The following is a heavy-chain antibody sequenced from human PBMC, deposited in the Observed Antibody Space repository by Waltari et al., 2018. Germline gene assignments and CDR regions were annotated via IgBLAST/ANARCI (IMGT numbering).Heavy chain of an antibody. J-gene: IGHJ4*02. Sequence: QVQLQESGPGLVKPSQTLSLTCTVSGGSISSGGYYWSWIRPPTGKGLEWIGYIYYSGSTYYNPSLKSRVTISVDTFKNQFSLKLSSVTAADTAVYYCARGGGYCSGGSCYSLAYWGQGTLVTVSS. CDR3: ARGGGYCSGGSCYSLAY. CDR2: IYYSGST. CDR1: GGSISSGGYY. V-gene: IGHV4-31*03. D-gene: IGHD2-15*01.